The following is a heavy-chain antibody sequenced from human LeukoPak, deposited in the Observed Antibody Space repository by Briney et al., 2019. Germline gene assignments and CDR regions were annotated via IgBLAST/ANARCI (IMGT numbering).Heavy chain of an antibody. CDR1: GFTFSSYA. CDR3: ARDQDKTTVTTDY. CDR2: ISYDGSNK. V-gene: IGHV3-30*04. Sequence: GRSLRLSCAASGFTFSSYAVHWVRQAPGKGLEWVAVISYDGSNKYYADSVKGRFTISRDNSKNTLYLQMNSLRAEDTAVYYCARDQDKTTVTTDYWGQGTLVTVSS. D-gene: IGHD4-17*01. J-gene: IGHJ4*02.